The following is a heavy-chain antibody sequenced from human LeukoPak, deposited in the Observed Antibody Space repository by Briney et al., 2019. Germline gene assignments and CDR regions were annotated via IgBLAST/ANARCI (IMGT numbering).Heavy chain of an antibody. D-gene: IGHD2-21*02. CDR1: GSIFTSYW. V-gene: IGHV5-51*01. J-gene: IGHJ5*02. CDR3: ARHVSSWAYCGGDCYGNWFDP. Sequence: PGASLQISCQGSGSIFTSYWIGWVRQLPGKGLEWMGIIYPGDSDTRYSPSFQGQVTISADNSISTAYLQWSSLKASDTAMYYCARHVSSWAYCGGDCYGNWFDPWGQGTLVTVSS. CDR2: IYPGDSDT.